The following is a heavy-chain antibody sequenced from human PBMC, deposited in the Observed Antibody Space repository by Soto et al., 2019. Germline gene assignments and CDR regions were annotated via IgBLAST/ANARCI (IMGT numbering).Heavy chain of an antibody. J-gene: IGHJ5*02. CDR3: AKDLSSIAARWGFDP. D-gene: IGHD6-6*01. Sequence: GGSLRLSCAASGFTFSSYAMSRVRQAPGKGLEWVSAISGSGGSTYYADSVKGRFTISRDNSKNTLYLQMNSLRAEDTAVYYCAKDLSSIAARWGFDPWGQGTLVTVSS. V-gene: IGHV3-23*01. CDR2: ISGSGGST. CDR1: GFTFSSYA.